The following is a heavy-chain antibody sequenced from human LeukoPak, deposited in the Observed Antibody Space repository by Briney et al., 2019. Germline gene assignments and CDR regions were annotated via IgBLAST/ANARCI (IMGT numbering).Heavy chain of an antibody. V-gene: IGHV4-30-2*01. CDR2: IYHSGST. CDR3: ASGTECGGDCYSL. J-gene: IGHJ4*02. CDR1: GGSLSSGGYS. Sequence: SQTLSLTCAVSGGSLSSGGYSWSWFRQPPGKGLEWIGYIYHSGSTYYNPSLKSRVTISVDRSKNQFSLKLSSVTAADTAVYYCASGTECGGDCYSLWGQGTLVTVSS. D-gene: IGHD2-21*02.